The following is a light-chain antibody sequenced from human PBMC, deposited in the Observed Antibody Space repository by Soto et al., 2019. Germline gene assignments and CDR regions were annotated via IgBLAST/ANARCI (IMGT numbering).Light chain of an antibody. CDR1: QSVSSSY. Sequence: EIVLTQSPCTLSLSPGERATLSCRASQSVSSSYLAWYQQKPGQAPRLLIYGASSRATGIPDRFSGSGSGTDFTLTISSLEPEDFAVYYCQQRSNWPPITFGHGTRLRL. V-gene: IGKV3D-20*02. CDR2: GAS. J-gene: IGKJ5*01. CDR3: QQRSNWPPIT.